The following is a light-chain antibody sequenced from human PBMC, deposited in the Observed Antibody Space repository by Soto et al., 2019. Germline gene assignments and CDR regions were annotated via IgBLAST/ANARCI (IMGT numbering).Light chain of an antibody. CDR3: QQYDIWPPYT. CDR1: QSVSSN. CDR2: DAS. Sequence: EIVMTQSPATLSVSPGERATLSCRASQSVSSNLAWYQQKPGQAPRFLIYDASTRATGIPTRFSGGGSGTAFTVTISSLQSEDFAIYYCQQYDIWPPYTFGQGTKVDI. V-gene: IGKV3-15*01. J-gene: IGKJ2*01.